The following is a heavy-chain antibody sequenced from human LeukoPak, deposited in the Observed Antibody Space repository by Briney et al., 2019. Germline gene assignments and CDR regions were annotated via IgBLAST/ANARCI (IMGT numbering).Heavy chain of an antibody. CDR3: ARVAMIVVVTIDY. D-gene: IGHD3-22*01. J-gene: IGHJ4*02. CDR1: GGSFRGYY. CDR2: INLSGST. V-gene: IGHV4-34*01. Sequence: SETLSLTCAAYGGSFRGYYWSWIRQPPGKGLEWIGEINLSGSTNYNPSLKSRVTISVDTSKNQFSLKLSSVTAADTAVYYCARVAMIVVVTIDYWGQGTLVTVSS.